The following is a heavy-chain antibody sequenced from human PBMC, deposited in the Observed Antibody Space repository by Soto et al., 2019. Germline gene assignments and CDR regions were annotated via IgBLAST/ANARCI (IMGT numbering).Heavy chain of an antibody. CDR1: GYTFTSYD. J-gene: IGHJ6*02. D-gene: IGHD6-13*01. CDR2: INPNSGGT. Sequence: ASVKVSCKASGYTFTSYDINWVRQATGQGLEWMGWINPNSGGTNYAQKFQGWVTMTRDTSISTAYMELSRLRSDDTAVYYCARARSEQLVLEDYYYYGMDVWGQGTTVTVSS. V-gene: IGHV1-2*04. CDR3: ARARSEQLVLEDYYYYGMDV.